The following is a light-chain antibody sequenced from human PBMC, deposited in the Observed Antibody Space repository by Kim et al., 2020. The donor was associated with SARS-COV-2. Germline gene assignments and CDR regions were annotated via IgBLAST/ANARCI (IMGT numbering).Light chain of an antibody. CDR1: TSNIGNDY. CDR3: GTWDTSLRVGV. CDR2: ANN. J-gene: IGLJ2*01. Sequence: GQKVAISCHGTTSNIGNDYVSWYQQVPGTAPKLLIYANNKRPSGIPDRFSGSKSGTSATLGITGLQIGDEADYYCGTWDTSLRVGVFGGGTQLTVL. V-gene: IGLV1-51*01.